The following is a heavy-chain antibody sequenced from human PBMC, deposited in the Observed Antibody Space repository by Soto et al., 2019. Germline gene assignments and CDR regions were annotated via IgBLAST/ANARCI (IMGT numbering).Heavy chain of an antibody. D-gene: IGHD2-15*01. CDR3: AKQTGSGRHYYYGMDV. CDR1: GFTFDDYT. CDR2: ISWDGGST. V-gene: IGHV3-43*01. Sequence: GGSLRLSCAASGFTFDDYTMHWVRQAPGKGLEWVSLISWDGGSTYYADSVKGRFTISRDNSKNSLYLQMNSLRTEDTALYYCAKQTGSGRHYYYGMDVWGQGTTVTVSS. J-gene: IGHJ6*02.